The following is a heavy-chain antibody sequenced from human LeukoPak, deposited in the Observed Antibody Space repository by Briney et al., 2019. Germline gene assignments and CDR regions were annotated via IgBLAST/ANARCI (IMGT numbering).Heavy chain of an antibody. J-gene: IGHJ4*02. CDR3: ARHLDSSGYYPYYFDY. V-gene: IGHV4-59*08. D-gene: IGHD3-22*01. CDR1: GGSISSYY. CDR2: IYYSGST. Sequence: PSETLSLTCTVSGGSISSYYWSWIRQPPGKGLEWIGYIYYSGSTNYNPSLKSRVTISVDTSKNQFSLKLSSVTAADTAVYYRARHLDSSGYYPYYFDYWGQGTLVTVSS.